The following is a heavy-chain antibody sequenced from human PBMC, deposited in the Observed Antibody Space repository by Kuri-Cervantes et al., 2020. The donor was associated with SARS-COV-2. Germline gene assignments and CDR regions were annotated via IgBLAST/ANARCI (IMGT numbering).Heavy chain of an antibody. J-gene: IGHJ6*03. D-gene: IGHD2-15*01. V-gene: IGHV1-69*13. CDR3: ARGKIVVVEVMDV. CDR1: GGTFSSYA. CDR2: IIPIFGTA. Sequence: SVKVSCKASGGTFSSYAISWVRQAPGQGLEWMGGIIPIFGTANYAQKFQGRVMITADGSTSTAYMELSSLRSEDTAVYYCARGKIVVVEVMDVWGKGTTVTVSS.